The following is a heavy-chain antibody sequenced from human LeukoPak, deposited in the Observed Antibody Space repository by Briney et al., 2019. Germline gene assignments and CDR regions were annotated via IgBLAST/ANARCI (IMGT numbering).Heavy chain of an antibody. D-gene: IGHD3-9*01. CDR1: GYSISGGYY. J-gene: IGHJ3*02. CDR3: ARVAERTWLPYDAAFDI. V-gene: IGHV4-38-2*02. CDR2: IYHGGST. Sequence: SETLSLTCTVSGYSISGGYYWGWIRQPPGKGLEWIGTIYHGGSTHYNPSLESRVTISLDTSKNHFSLNLTSVTAADTAMYYCARVAERTWLPYDAAFDIWGLGTMVTVSS.